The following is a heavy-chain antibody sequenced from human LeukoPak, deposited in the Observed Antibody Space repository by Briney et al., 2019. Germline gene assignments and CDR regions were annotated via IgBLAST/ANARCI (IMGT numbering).Heavy chain of an antibody. CDR3: AREYEQSFDY. D-gene: IGHD1/OR15-1a*01. Sequence: GGSLRLSCAASGFTFSSYAMHWVRQAPGKGLEWVAVISYDGSNKYYADSVKGRFTISRDNSKNTLYLQMNSLRAEDTAVYYCAREYEQSFDYWGQGTLVTVSS. CDR2: ISYDGSNK. V-gene: IGHV3-30*04. CDR1: GFTFSSYA. J-gene: IGHJ4*02.